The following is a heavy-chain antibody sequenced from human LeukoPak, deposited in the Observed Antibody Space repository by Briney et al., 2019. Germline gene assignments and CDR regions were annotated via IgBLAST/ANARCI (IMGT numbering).Heavy chain of an antibody. CDR3: ATVSRMVRGVIIGVDEYNWFDP. CDR2: FDPEDGET. V-gene: IGHV1-24*01. CDR1: GYTLTELS. D-gene: IGHD3-10*01. Sequence: ASVKVSCKVSGYTLTELSMHWVRQAPGKGLEWMGGFDPEDGETIYAQKFQGRVTMTEDTSTDTAYMELSSLRSEDTAVYYCATVSRMVRGVIIGVDEYNWFDPWGQGTLVTVSS. J-gene: IGHJ5*02.